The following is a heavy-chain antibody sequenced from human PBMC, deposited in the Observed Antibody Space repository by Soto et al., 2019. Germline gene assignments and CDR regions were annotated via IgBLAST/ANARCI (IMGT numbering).Heavy chain of an antibody. CDR3: ARHRAGDYAFDY. Sequence: SETLSLTCTVSGGSISSGGYYWSWIRQPPGKGLEWIGYIYYSGSTYYNPSLKSRVTISVDTSKNQFSLKLSSVTAADTAVYYCARHRAGDYAFDYWGQGTLVTVSS. D-gene: IGHD4-17*01. CDR1: GGSISSGGYY. J-gene: IGHJ4*02. V-gene: IGHV4-31*03. CDR2: IYYSGST.